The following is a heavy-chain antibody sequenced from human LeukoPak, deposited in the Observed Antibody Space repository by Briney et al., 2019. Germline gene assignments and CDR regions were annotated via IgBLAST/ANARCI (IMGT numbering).Heavy chain of an antibody. J-gene: IGHJ3*02. V-gene: IGHV3-7*01. Sequence: GGSLRLSCAASGFTFSSYWMSWVRQAPGKGLEWVANIKQDGSEKYYVDSVKGRFTVSRDNAQNSLYLQMNSLRADHSAVYFCSRGTPEARDDAFDIWAKGQWSPSLQ. D-gene: IGHD1-14*01. CDR3: SRGTPEARDDAFDI. CDR1: GFTFSSYW. CDR2: IKQDGSEK.